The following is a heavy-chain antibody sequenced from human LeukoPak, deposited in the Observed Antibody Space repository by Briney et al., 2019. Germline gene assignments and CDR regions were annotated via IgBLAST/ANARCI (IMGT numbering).Heavy chain of an antibody. CDR1: GYTFTSYY. CDR2: INPSGGST. J-gene: IGHJ4*02. Sequence: ASVKVSCKASGYTFTSYYMHWVRQAPEQGLEWMGIINPSGGSTSYAQKFQGRVTMTRDTSTSTVYMELSSLRSEDTAVYYCARDKGQGVVVTAYFDYWGQGTLVTVSS. V-gene: IGHV1-46*01. D-gene: IGHD2-21*02. CDR3: ARDKGQGVVVTAYFDY.